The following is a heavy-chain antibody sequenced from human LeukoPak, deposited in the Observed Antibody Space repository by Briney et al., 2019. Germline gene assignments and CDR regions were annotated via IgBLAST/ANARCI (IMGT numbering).Heavy chain of an antibody. J-gene: IGHJ5*02. D-gene: IGHD3-3*01. CDR1: GGTFSSYA. Sequence: SVKVSCKASGGTFSSYAISWVRQARGQGLEWMGGIIPIFGTANYSQKFQGRVTITADESTSTAYMELSSLRSEDTAVYYCARVNVYYDFWSGYLGPWGQGTLVTVSS. V-gene: IGHV1-69*13. CDR3: ARVNVYYDFWSGYLGP. CDR2: IIPIFGTA.